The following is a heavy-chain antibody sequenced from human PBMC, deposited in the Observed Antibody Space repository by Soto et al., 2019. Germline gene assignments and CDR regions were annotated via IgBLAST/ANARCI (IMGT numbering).Heavy chain of an antibody. Sequence: PGGSLRLSCTASGFTFGDYAMSWFRQAPGKGLEWVGFIRSKAYGGTTEYAASVKGRFTISRDDSKSIAYLQMNSLKTEDTAVYYCTRESNGDYSDAFDIWGQGTMVTVSS. CDR2: IRSKAYGGTT. CDR3: TRESNGDYSDAFDI. D-gene: IGHD4-17*01. CDR1: GFTFGDYA. J-gene: IGHJ3*02. V-gene: IGHV3-49*03.